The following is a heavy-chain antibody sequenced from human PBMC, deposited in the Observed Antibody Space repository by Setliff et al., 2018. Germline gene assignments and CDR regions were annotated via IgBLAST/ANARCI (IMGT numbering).Heavy chain of an antibody. CDR2: IDWDDDK. Sequence: SGPTLVNPTQTLTLTCTFSGFSLSTSGMCVGWIRQPPGKALEWLARIDWDDDKYYSTSLKTRLTISKDTSKNQVVLTMTNMDPVDTATYYCARSQYYYDSSGYYNWFDPWGQGTLVTVSS. CDR1: GFSLSTSGMC. V-gene: IGHV2-70*11. CDR3: ARSQYYYDSSGYYNWFDP. J-gene: IGHJ5*02. D-gene: IGHD3-22*01.